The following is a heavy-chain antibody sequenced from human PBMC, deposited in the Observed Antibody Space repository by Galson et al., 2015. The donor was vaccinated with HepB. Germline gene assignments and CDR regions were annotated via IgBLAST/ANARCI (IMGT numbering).Heavy chain of an antibody. CDR3: ARGAIFGVVTNFYYYGMDV. CDR1: GFTFSRYT. CDR2: ISSSGGFI. V-gene: IGHV3-21*01. D-gene: IGHD3-3*01. J-gene: IGHJ6*02. Sequence: SLRLSCAASGFTFSRYTIYWFRQAPGKGLEWVSSISSSGGFIQYADSLRGRFTISRDNAKDSLSLQMNSLRVEDTGVYYCARGAIFGVVTNFYYYGMDVWGQGTTVTVSS.